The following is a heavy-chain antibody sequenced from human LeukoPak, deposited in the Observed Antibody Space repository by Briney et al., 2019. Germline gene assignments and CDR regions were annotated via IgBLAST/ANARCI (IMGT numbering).Heavy chain of an antibody. CDR2: ISSSGSTI. CDR3: ARDQDDYADYWYFDL. Sequence: GGSLRLSCAASGFSFSSYAMSGVRQAPGKGLEWVSYISSSGSTIYYADSVKGRFTISRDNAKNSLYLQMNRLRAEDTAVYYCARDQDDYADYWYFDLWGRGTLVTVSS. J-gene: IGHJ2*01. V-gene: IGHV3-48*03. CDR1: GFSFSSYA. D-gene: IGHD4-17*01.